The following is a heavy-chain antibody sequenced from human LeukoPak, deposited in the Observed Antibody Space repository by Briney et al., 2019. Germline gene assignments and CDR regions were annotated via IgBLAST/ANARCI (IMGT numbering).Heavy chain of an antibody. Sequence: PSETLSLTCAVYGXSFSGYYWSWIRQPPGKGLEWIGEINHSGSSNYNPSLKSRVTISVDTSKNQFSLKLSSVTAADTAVYFCARHGRGDVEMATITVWGQGILVTVAS. CDR1: GXSFSGYY. CDR3: ARHGRGDVEMATITV. D-gene: IGHD5-24*01. J-gene: IGHJ1*01. CDR2: INHSGSS. V-gene: IGHV4-34*01.